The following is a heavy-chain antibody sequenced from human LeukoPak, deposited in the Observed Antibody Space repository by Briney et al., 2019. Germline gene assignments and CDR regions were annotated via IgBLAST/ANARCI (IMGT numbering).Heavy chain of an antibody. CDR2: ISGSGGST. V-gene: IGHV3-23*01. CDR1: GFTFSSYA. J-gene: IGHJ4*02. CDR3: AKANYYDFWSGYYPIDY. D-gene: IGHD3-3*01. Sequence: GGSLRLSCAASGFTFSSYAMSWVRQAPGKGLEWVSAISGSGGSTYYAGSVKGRFTISRDNSKNTLYLQMNSLRAEDTAVYYCAKANYYDFWSGYYPIDYWGQGTLVTVSS.